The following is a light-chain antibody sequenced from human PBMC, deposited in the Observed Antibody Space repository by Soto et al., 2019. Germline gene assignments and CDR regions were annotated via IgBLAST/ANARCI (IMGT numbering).Light chain of an antibody. CDR2: GAS. J-gene: IGKJ5*01. CDR1: QSVSSN. CDR3: HQYKNWPPIT. Sequence: EIVMTQSPATLSVSTGEIATLSCRASQSVSSNLAWYQQEPCQAPRLLIYGASTRATGIPARFSGSGSGTEFTLTISSLQSEDFAVYYCHQYKNWPPITFGQGTRLEI. V-gene: IGKV3-15*01.